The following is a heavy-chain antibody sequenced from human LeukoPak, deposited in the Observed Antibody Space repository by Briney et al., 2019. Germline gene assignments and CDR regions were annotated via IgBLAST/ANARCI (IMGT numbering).Heavy chain of an antibody. CDR1: GFTFSTYY. J-gene: IGHJ4*02. V-gene: IGHV3-21*01. CDR3: ARDVGNYDSGTSYFDY. CDR2: ITGSSSYI. Sequence: GGSLRLSCAASGFTFSTYYMNWVRQAPGKGLEWVSFITGSSSYIYYTDSVKGRFTISRDKSKKTLYLQMNSLTAEDTAVYYCARDVGNYDSGTSYFDYWGQGTLVTVSP. D-gene: IGHD3-10*01.